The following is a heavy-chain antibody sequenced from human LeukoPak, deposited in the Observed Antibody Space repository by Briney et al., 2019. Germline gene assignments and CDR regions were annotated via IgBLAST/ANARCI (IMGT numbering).Heavy chain of an antibody. Sequence: GGSLRLSCAASRFTFSSYAMSWIRQAPGKGLEWVSYISSSSSYTNYADSVEGRFTISRDNAKNSLYLQMNSLRAEDTAVYYCARDRGGRDGYNRFDYWGQGTLVTVSS. CDR3: ARDRGGRDGYNRFDY. V-gene: IGHV3-11*05. CDR2: ISSSSSYT. J-gene: IGHJ4*02. CDR1: RFTFSSYA. D-gene: IGHD5-24*01.